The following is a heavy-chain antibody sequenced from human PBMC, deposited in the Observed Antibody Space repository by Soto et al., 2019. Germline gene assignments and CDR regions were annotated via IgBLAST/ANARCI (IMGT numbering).Heavy chain of an antibody. CDR3: ARYCNCVWGSYRSHGQDYFDY. CDR1: GGSISSTSSY. J-gene: IGHJ4*02. V-gene: IGHV4-39*01. Sequence: SETLSLTCTVSGGSISSTSSYWAWIRQPPGKGLEWVGSIYYLGNTYYNPSLGSRVTISVDTSKNQFSLKLSSVTAADTAVFYCARYCNCVWGSYRSHGQDYFDYWGQGTLVTVSS. CDR2: IYYLGNT. D-gene: IGHD3-16*02.